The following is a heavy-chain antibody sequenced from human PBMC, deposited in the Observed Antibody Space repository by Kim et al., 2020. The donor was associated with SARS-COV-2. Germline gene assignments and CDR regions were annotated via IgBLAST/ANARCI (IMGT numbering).Heavy chain of an antibody. J-gene: IGHJ5*01. CDR3: ARRRGSSSSGCDWFDS. CDR1: GDSIDNFTFY. V-gene: IGHV4-39*02. Sequence: SETMSLTCAVSGDSIDNFTFYWDWVRQSPGKALEWIGSIFYTGQPSYSPSLKSRVPLLLDTSERHFSLTLASVTSTDSGVYFCARRRGSSSSGCDWFDS. D-gene: IGHD3-10*01. CDR2: IFYTGQP.